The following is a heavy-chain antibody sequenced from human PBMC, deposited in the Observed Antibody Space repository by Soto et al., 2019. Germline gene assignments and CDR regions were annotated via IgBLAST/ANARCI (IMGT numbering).Heavy chain of an antibody. D-gene: IGHD6-19*01. Sequence: EVHLLESGGGVVQPGGPLKISCAASGFGFSDYPMSWVRHAPGQGLEWVSGISPAGDKTYYADSVKGRFTISRDNSKTTLSLQMNSLRAEDTGVYYCAKLQWLEFGGDYWGQGTLVTVSS. CDR1: GFGFSDYP. CDR3: AKLQWLEFGGDY. V-gene: IGHV3-23*01. J-gene: IGHJ4*02. CDR2: ISPAGDKT.